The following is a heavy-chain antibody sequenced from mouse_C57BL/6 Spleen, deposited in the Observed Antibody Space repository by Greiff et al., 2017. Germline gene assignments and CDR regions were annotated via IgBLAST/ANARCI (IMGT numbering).Heavy chain of an antibody. CDR1: GFTFSSYA. D-gene: IGHD1-1*01. CDR3: ARDRYPYAMDY. Sequence: EVELVESGGGLVKPGGSLKLSCAASGFTFSSYAMSWVRQTPEKRLEWVATISDGGSYTYYPDNVKGRFTISRDNAKNNLYLQMSHLKSEDTAMYYCARDRYPYAMDYWGQGTSVTVSS. CDR2: ISDGGSYT. V-gene: IGHV5-4*01. J-gene: IGHJ4*01.